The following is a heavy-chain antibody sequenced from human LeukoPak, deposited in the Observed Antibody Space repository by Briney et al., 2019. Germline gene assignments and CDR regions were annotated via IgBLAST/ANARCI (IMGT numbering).Heavy chain of an antibody. J-gene: IGHJ3*02. CDR2: IYIVGTT. D-gene: IGHD3-10*01. CDR1: GFTVSGNY. V-gene: IGHV3-53*05. Sequence: GGSLRLSCAASGFTVSGNYMTWVRQAPGKGLEWVSVIYIVGTTYYADSVKGRFTISRDNSKNTVYLQMNNLRAEDTAVYYCARDLMARGDVEAFDIWGQGTMATASS. CDR3: ARDLMARGDVEAFDI.